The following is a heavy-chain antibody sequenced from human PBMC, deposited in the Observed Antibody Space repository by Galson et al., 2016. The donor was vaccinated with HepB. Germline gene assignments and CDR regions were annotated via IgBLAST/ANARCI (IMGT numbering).Heavy chain of an antibody. J-gene: IGHJ4*02. CDR3: ASGSGRSLAF. CDR2: TNTDTGSP. D-gene: IGHD3-10*01. CDR1: GYSFTTYP. V-gene: IGHV7-4-1*02. Sequence: SVKVSCKASGYSFTTYPINWVRQAPGQGLEWMGWTNTDTGSPAYAQGFTGRYVFSLDSSVSTAYLQIINLKTEDTAVYFCASGSGRSLAFWGQGSLVTVSS.